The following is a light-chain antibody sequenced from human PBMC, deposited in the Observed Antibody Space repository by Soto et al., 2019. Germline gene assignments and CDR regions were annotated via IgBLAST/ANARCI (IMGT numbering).Light chain of an antibody. CDR2: GAS. Sequence: EIQMTQSPSSVSASVGDRVTVTCRASQGISTWLAWYHQKAGKAPNLLIYGASNLHSGVPSRFSGSGSGTNFTLTISSLQPEDFATYYCQQANSFPITFGQGTRLEI. J-gene: IGKJ5*01. V-gene: IGKV1-12*01. CDR3: QQANSFPIT. CDR1: QGISTW.